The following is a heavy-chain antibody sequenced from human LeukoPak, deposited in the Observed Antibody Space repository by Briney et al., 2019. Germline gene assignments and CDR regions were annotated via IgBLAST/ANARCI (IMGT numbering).Heavy chain of an antibody. CDR2: ISGSGGST. CDR3: AKAVSGRYSFDY. Sequence: PGGSLRLSCAASGFTFSSYAMSWVRQAPGKGLEWVSGISGSGGSTYYADSVKGRFTISRDDSKNTLYLQMNSLRGEDTAVYYCAKAVSGRYSFDYWGQGTLVTVSS. J-gene: IGHJ4*02. V-gene: IGHV3-23*01. CDR1: GFTFSSYA. D-gene: IGHD1-26*01.